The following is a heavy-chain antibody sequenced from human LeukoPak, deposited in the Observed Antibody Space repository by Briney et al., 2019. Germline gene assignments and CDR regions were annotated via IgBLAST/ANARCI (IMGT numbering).Heavy chain of an antibody. J-gene: IGHJ5*02. V-gene: IGHV1-18*01. D-gene: IGHD4-17*01. CDR1: GYIFTNFG. CDR3: ARDNGDQRDL. CDR2: ISAHNGAA. Sequence: GASVKVSCKASGYIFTNFGITWVRQAPGQGLEWLGWISAHNGAARYGPRFQGRVTMTTDTSTNTAFIELRDLRSDDTAFYYCARDNGDQRDLWGQGTLVTVSS.